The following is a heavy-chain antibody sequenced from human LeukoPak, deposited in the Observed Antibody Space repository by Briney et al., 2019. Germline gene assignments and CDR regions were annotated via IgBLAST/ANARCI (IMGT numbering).Heavy chain of an antibody. D-gene: IGHD5-18*01. V-gene: IGHV4-59*08. Sequence: SETLSLTCTVSGGSISSYYWSWLRQPPGRGLEWIGYIYYSGSTNYNPSLKSRVTISVDTSKNQFSLKLSSVTAADTAVYYCAKETVDTAMVVDYWGQGTLVTVSS. CDR1: GGSISSYY. CDR3: AKETVDTAMVVDY. J-gene: IGHJ4*02. CDR2: IYYSGST.